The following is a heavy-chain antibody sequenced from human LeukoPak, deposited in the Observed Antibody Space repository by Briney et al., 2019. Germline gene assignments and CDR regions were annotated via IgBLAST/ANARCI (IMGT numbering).Heavy chain of an antibody. V-gene: IGHV4-34*01. Sequence: ASETLSLTCAVYGGSFSGYYWSWIRQPPGKGLEWIGEINHSGSTNYNPSLKSRVTISVDTSKNQFSLKLSSVTAADTAVYYCARAGGSYGTGFDYWGQGTLVTVSS. CDR2: INHSGST. CDR1: GGSFSGYY. D-gene: IGHD1-26*01. J-gene: IGHJ4*02. CDR3: ARAGGSYGTGFDY.